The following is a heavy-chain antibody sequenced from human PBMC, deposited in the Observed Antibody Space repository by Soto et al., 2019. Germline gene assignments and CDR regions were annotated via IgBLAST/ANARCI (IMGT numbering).Heavy chain of an antibody. D-gene: IGHD2-15*01. CDR1: GFTFSSYA. Sequence: EVKLLESGGGLEQPGGSLRLSCAASGFTFSSYAMSWVRQAPGKGLEWVSAISGSGGSTYYADSVKGRFTISRDNSKNTLYLQMNSLRDEDTAVYYCAKDDCSGGSGYSFQPLPGMDVWGQGTTVTVSS. CDR3: AKDDCSGGSGYSFQPLPGMDV. J-gene: IGHJ6*02. CDR2: ISGSGGST. V-gene: IGHV3-23*01.